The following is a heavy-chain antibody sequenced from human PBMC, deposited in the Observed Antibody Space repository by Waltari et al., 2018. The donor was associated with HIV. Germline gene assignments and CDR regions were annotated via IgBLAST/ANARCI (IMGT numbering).Heavy chain of an antibody. J-gene: IGHJ6*02. D-gene: IGHD6-13*01. CDR2: IYTSGST. V-gene: IGHV4-4*07. CDR3: ARDPIAAAGRNYYGMDV. Sequence: KLQELGSALVTPSETLSLTSSAPGGAISTYYCTGIRQPAGKGLEWIGRIYTSGSTNYNPSLKSRVTMSVDTSKKQFSLKLSSVTAADTAVYYCARDPIAAAGRNYYGMDVWGQGTTVTVSS. CDR1: GGAISTYY.